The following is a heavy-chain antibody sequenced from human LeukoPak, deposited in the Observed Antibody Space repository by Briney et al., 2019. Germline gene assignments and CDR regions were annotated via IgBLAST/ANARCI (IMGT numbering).Heavy chain of an antibody. CDR3: TRDLLDIVVVPAATHYYYYYMDV. Sequence: GGSLRLSCTASGFTFGDYAMSWVRQAPGKGLEWVGFIRSKAYGGTTEYAASVKGRFTISRDDSKSIAYLQMNSLKTEDTAVYYCTRDLLDIVVVPAATHYYYYYMDVWGKGTTVTVSS. V-gene: IGHV3-49*04. CDR1: GFTFGDYA. J-gene: IGHJ6*03. D-gene: IGHD2-2*01. CDR2: IRSKAYGGTT.